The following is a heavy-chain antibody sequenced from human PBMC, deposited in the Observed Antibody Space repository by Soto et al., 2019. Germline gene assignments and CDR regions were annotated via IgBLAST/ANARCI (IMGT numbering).Heavy chain of an antibody. Sequence: GGSLRLSCAASGFTFSSYAMSWVRQAPGKGLEWVSAISGSGGSTYYADSVKGRFTISRDNSKNTLYLQMNSLRAEDTAVYYCANTYCGGDCYPISDAFDIWGRGTMVTVSS. CDR2: ISGSGGST. D-gene: IGHD2-21*01. CDR3: ANTYCGGDCYPISDAFDI. J-gene: IGHJ3*02. CDR1: GFTFSSYA. V-gene: IGHV3-23*01.